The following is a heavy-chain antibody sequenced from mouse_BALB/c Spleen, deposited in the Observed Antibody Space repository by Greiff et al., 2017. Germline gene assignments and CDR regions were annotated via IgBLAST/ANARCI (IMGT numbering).Heavy chain of an antibody. CDR3: ARSGNYASWFAY. J-gene: IGHJ3*01. Sequence: EVQLQQSGPELVKPGASVKIPCKASGYTFTDYNMDWVKQSHGKSLEWIGDINPNNGGTIYNQKFKGKATLTVDKSSSTAYMELRSLTSEDTAVYYCARSGNYASWFAYWGQGTLVTVSA. CDR2: INPNNGGT. D-gene: IGHD2-1*01. CDR1: GYTFTDYN. V-gene: IGHV1-18*01.